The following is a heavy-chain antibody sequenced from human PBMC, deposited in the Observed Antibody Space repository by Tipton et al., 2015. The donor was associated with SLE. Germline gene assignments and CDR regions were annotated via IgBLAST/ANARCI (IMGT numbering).Heavy chain of an antibody. Sequence: SLRLSCAASGFTFSSYGMHWVRQAPGKGLEWVAFIRYDGSNKYYADSVKGRFTISRDNSKNTLYLQINSLRAEDTAVYYCAKDLRVGQQLASYFDYWGQGTLVTVSS. V-gene: IGHV3-30*02. CDR2: IRYDGSNK. CDR3: AKDLRVGQQLASYFDY. CDR1: GFTFSSYG. J-gene: IGHJ4*02. D-gene: IGHD6-13*01.